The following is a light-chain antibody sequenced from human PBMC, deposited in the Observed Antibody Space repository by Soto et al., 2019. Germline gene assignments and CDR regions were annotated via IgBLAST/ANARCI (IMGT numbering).Light chain of an antibody. V-gene: IGKV1-39*01. Sequence: DIQMTQSPSSLSASVGDRVTITCRASQSISSYLNWYQQKPGSVPKLLIYAASTVQSGVPSRFSGSGSGTHFTLTITSLQPEDFATYYCQQSFSTPVTFGPGTKVDIK. CDR2: AAS. J-gene: IGKJ3*01. CDR1: QSISSY. CDR3: QQSFSTPVT.